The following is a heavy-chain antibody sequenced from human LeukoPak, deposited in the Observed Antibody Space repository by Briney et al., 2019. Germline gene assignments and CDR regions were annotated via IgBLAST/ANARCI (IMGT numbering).Heavy chain of an antibody. Sequence: ETLSLTCIVSGGSISSSDYYWGWIRQPPGKGLEWVSIIYSSGSTYYADSVKGRFTISRDNSKNTLYLQMNSLRAEDTGLYYCAGRAAKYGMDVWGQGTTVTVSS. J-gene: IGHJ6*02. CDR3: AGRAAKYGMDV. V-gene: IGHV3-53*01. D-gene: IGHD1-26*01. CDR1: GGSISSSDYY. CDR2: IYSSGST.